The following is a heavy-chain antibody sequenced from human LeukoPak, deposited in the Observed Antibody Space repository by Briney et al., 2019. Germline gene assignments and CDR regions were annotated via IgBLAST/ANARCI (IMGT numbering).Heavy chain of an antibody. J-gene: IGHJ3*02. CDR3: ARDPSSAFDAFDI. CDR2: IWYDGSNK. D-gene: IGHD3-10*01. V-gene: IGHV3-33*01. CDR1: GFTFSSYG. Sequence: GGSLRLSCAASGFTFSSYGMHWVRQAPGKGLEWVAVIWYDGSNKYYADSVKGRFTISRDNSKNTLYLQMNSLRAEDTAVYYCARDPSSAFDAFDIWGQGTMVTVSS.